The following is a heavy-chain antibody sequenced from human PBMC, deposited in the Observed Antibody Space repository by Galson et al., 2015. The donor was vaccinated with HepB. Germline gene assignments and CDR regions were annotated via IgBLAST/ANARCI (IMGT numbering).Heavy chain of an antibody. CDR1: SYS. V-gene: IGHV1-18*01. CDR3: ARGALVAVVTGTLNNWFDP. D-gene: IGHD2-15*01. Sequence: SVKVSCKASSYSIAWVRQAPGQGLEWMGWINTYDGSTNYAQNLQGRVTMTTETSTTTAYMELRSLRSDDTAVYYCARGALVAVVTGTLNNWFDPWGQGTLVTVSS. J-gene: IGHJ5*02. CDR2: INTYDGST.